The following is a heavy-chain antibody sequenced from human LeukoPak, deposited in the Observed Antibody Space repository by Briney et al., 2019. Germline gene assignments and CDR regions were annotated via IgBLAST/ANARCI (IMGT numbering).Heavy chain of an antibody. J-gene: IGHJ4*02. CDR2: INPNSGGT. Sequence: ASVKVSCKASGYTFSDYYMHWVRQAPGQGLEWMGWINPNSGGTNYAQKFQGRVTMTRDTSISTAYMELSRLRSDDTAVYYCARGPLYYYDSRGQFDYWGQGTLVTVSS. CDR3: ARGPLYYYDSRGQFDY. CDR1: GYTFSDYY. V-gene: IGHV1-2*02. D-gene: IGHD3-22*01.